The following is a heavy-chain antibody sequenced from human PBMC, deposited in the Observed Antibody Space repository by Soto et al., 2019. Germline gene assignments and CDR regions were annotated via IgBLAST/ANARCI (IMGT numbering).Heavy chain of an antibody. D-gene: IGHD2-15*01. J-gene: IGHJ6*03. CDR3: AKNGCSYPACYAYYYYVDV. V-gene: IGHV3-23*01. CDR1: GFRLSDSA. Sequence: EVQLLESGGGLVQPGGSLRLPCAASGFRLSDSAVSWVRQAPGKGLEWVSSLTVTGDSAFYSDSVKGRFTISRDSSKSTLYLQINSLKAEDTAVYYCAKNGCSYPACYAYYYYVDVWGRGTTGTVSS. CDR2: LTVTGDSA.